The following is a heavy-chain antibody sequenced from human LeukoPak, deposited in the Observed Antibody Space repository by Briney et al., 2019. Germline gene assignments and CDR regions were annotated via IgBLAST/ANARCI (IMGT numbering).Heavy chain of an antibody. CDR2: INTNTGNP. V-gene: IGHV7-4-1*02. CDR3: ARGIPLYSSSWYGAEYFQH. CDR1: GYTFTSYA. J-gene: IGHJ1*01. D-gene: IGHD6-13*01. Sequence: ASVKVSCKSSGYTFTSYAMNWVRQAPGQGLEWMGWINTNTGNPTYAQGFTGRFVFSLDTSVSTAYLQISSLKAEDTAVYYCARGIPLYSSSWYGAEYFQHWGQGTLVTVSS.